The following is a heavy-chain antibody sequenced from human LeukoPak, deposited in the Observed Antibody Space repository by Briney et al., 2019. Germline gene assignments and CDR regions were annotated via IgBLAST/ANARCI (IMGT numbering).Heavy chain of an antibody. D-gene: IGHD3-3*01. V-gene: IGHV1-18*01. CDR3: ARERPEYYDFWSGGPQDDAFDI. J-gene: IGHJ3*02. Sequence: ASVKVSCKASGYTFTSYGISWVRQAPGQGIEWMGWISAYNVNTNYAQKLQGRVTMTTDTSTSTAYMELRSLRSDDTAVYYCARERPEYYDFWSGGPQDDAFDIWGQGTMVTVSS. CDR1: GYTFTSYG. CDR2: ISAYNVNT.